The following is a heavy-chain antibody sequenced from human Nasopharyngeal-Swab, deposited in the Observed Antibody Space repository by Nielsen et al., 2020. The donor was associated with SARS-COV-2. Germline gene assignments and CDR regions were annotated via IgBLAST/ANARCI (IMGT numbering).Heavy chain of an antibody. Sequence: WIRQPPGKGLEWIGEIYYSGSTNYNPSLKSRVTISVDKSKNQFSLKLSSVTAADTAVYYCARRSWFRDLFDWGQGTLVTVSS. D-gene: IGHD3-10*01. J-gene: IGHJ4*02. V-gene: IGHV4-4*02. CDR2: IYYSGST. CDR3: ARRSWFRDLFD.